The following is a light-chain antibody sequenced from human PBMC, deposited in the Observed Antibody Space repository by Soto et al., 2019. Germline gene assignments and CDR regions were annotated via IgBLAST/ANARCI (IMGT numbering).Light chain of an antibody. CDR3: QRYGG. CDR2: SAS. Sequence: EIVLTQSPGTLSLSPGERATLSCRASQSVSSSHLAWYQQKPGQAPRLLIYSASSRATGIPDRFGGSGSGTDFTLTISRLEPEDFAVYYCQRYGGFGQGTKVDIK. CDR1: QSVSSSH. V-gene: IGKV3-20*01. J-gene: IGKJ1*01.